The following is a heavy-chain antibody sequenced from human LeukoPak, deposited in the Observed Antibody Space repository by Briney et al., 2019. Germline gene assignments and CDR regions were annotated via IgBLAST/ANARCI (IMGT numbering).Heavy chain of an antibody. J-gene: IGHJ3*02. V-gene: IGHV3-23*01. Sequence: GGSLRLSCAASGFTFSSYAMSWVRQAPGKGLEWVSAISGSGGSTYYADSVKGRFTISRDNSKNTLYLQMNSLRAEDTAVYYCARDPWWSSGFDAFDIWGQGTMVTVSS. CDR3: ARDPWWSSGFDAFDI. CDR2: ISGSGGST. D-gene: IGHD3-22*01. CDR1: GFTFSSYA.